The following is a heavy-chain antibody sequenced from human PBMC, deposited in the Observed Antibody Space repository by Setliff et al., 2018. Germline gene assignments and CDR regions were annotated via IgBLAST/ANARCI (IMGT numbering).Heavy chain of an antibody. CDR1: GGTFSGYA. Sequence: SVKVSCKASGGTFSGYAFSWVRQAPGQGPEWMGGITPIFETAHYAEKFRDRVTITADKSTTTVHMELSRLVSEDTAVYFCARDSVTLGQLERRGGWHYYGLDVWGQRTTVTVSS. V-gene: IGHV1-69*06. D-gene: IGHD1-1*01. J-gene: IGHJ6*02. CDR2: ITPIFETA. CDR3: ARDSVTLGQLERRGGWHYYGLDV.